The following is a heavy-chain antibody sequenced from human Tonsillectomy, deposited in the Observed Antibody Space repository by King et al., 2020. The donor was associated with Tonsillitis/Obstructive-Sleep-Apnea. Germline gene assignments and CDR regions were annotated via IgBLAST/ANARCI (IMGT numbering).Heavy chain of an antibody. CDR2: INEDGSEK. Sequence: DVQLVESGRYLVQPGGSLRLSCAVSGFTFSRHWMSWVRQAPGKGLEWVANINEDGSEKYYVDSVKGRFTISRDNAKNSLYLQMNTLRAEDTAVYYCAREDYYRFDPWGQGTLVTVSS. CDR1: GFTFSRHW. J-gene: IGHJ5*02. D-gene: IGHD3-22*01. V-gene: IGHV3-7*03. CDR3: AREDYYRFDP.